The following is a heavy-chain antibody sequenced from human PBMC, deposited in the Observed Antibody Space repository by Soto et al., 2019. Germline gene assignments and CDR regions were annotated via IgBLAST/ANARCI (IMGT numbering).Heavy chain of an antibody. V-gene: IGHV1-18*04. CDR2: ISAYNGNT. D-gene: IGHD3-10*01. CDR3: ARVLLWFGEYPPVYYYYGMDV. Sequence: GASVKVSCKVSGYTFTSYGISWVRQAPGQGLEWMGWISAYNGNTNYAQKLQGRVTMTTDTSTSTAYMELRSLRSDDTAVYYCARVLLWFGEYPPVYYYYGMDVWGQGTTVTVSS. J-gene: IGHJ6*02. CDR1: GYTFTSYG.